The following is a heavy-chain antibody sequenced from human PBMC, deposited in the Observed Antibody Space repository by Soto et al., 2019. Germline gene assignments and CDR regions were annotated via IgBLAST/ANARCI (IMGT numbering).Heavy chain of an antibody. CDR3: ASAKFLDYGDYGGYYGMDV. CDR2: IYPGDSDT. D-gene: IGHD4-17*01. V-gene: IGHV5-51*01. CDR1: GYSFTSYW. Sequence: GESLKISCKGSGYSFTSYWIGWVRQMPGKGLEWMGIIYPGDSDTRYSPSFQGQVTISADKSISTAYLQWSSLKASDTAMYYCASAKFLDYGDYGGYYGMDVWGQGTTVTVSS. J-gene: IGHJ6*02.